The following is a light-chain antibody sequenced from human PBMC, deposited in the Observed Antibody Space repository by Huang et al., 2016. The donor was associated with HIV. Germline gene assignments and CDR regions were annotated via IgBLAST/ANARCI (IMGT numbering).Light chain of an antibody. CDR2: LGS. V-gene: IGKV2-28*01. CDR3: MQTLQTPLT. CDR1: QSLLQSNGYNY. Sequence: DIVMTQSPLSLPVTPGEPASISCRSSQSLLQSNGYNYLDWYLQRPGQSPQLLIYLGSNRASGVPDRFSGSGSGRAFTLKSSRVEAEDVGVYYCMQTLQTPLTFGGGTKVEIK. J-gene: IGKJ4*01.